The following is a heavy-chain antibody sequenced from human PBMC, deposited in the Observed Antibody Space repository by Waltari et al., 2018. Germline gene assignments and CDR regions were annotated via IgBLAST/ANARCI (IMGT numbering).Heavy chain of an antibody. CDR2: ISYDGSNK. J-gene: IGHJ5*02. V-gene: IGHV3-30-3*01. CDR3: AGEGLDYLHIVVVPAGPNWFEP. CDR1: GFTFSSSA. D-gene: IGHD2-2*01. Sequence: SGFTFSSSAMHCVRPAPGKGLEWVAVISYDGSNKYYADSVKGRFTISRDNSKNTLYLQMNSLRAEETGVYYCAGEGLDYLHIVVVPAGPNWFEPWGQGTLVTVSS.